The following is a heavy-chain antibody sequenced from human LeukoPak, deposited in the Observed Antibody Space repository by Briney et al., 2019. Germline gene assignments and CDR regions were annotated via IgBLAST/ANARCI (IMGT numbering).Heavy chain of an antibody. CDR1: GFTFNNYG. CDR2: ISYDGRNK. CDR3: AKGPLGGTAAAIDY. Sequence: QSGKSLRLSCAASGFTFNNYGMHWVRQAPGKGLEWVAVISYDGRNKHYPDSVKGRFTISRDISTDTLWLQMDSLRTEDTAVYYCAKGPLGGTAAAIDYWGQGTLVTVSS. D-gene: IGHD2-2*01. V-gene: IGHV3-30*18. J-gene: IGHJ4*02.